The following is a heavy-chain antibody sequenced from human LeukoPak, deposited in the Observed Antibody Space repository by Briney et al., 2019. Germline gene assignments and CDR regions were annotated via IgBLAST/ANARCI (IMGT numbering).Heavy chain of an antibody. D-gene: IGHD3-9*01. CDR1: GFTFSNAW. Sequence: GGSLRLSRAASGFTFSNAWMSWVRQAPGKGLEWVGRIKSKTDGGTTDYAAPVKGRFTISRDDSKNTLYLQVNSLKTEDTAVYYCTTVGSDWLFECGSDYWGQGTLVTVSS. V-gene: IGHV3-15*01. CDR3: TTVGSDWLFECGSDY. J-gene: IGHJ4*02. CDR2: IKSKTDGGTT.